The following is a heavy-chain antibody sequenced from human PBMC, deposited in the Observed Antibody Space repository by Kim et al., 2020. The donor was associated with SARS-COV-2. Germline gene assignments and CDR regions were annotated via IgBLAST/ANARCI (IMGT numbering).Heavy chain of an antibody. V-gene: IGHV3-48*04. CDR3: ARSGYCSSTSCYGAFYYYYYGMAV. CDR2: ISSSSSTI. CDR1: GFTFSSYS. D-gene: IGHD2-2*01. Sequence: GGSLRLSCAASGFTFSSYSMNWVRQAPGKGLEWVSYISSSSSTIYYADSVKGRFTISRDNAKNSLYLQMNSLRSEDTSVYYCARSGYCSSTSCYGAFYYYYYGMAVWGQGTTVTVSS. J-gene: IGHJ6*02.